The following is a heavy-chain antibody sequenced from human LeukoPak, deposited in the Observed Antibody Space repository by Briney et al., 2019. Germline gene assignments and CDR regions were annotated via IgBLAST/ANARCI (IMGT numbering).Heavy chain of an antibody. CDR2: SNSDGSST. J-gene: IGHJ4*02. CDR1: VFTFSSYW. Sequence: PGGSLRPSCAASVFTFSSYWMTWVRQAPAKGLGWISRSNSDGSSTSYADSVKGRFTISRDNAKNTLCLQMNSLRAEDTAVYCCARGRITMVRGVIITSFFDYWGQGTLVTVSS. CDR3: ARGRITMVRGVIITSFFDY. D-gene: IGHD3-10*01. V-gene: IGHV3-74*01.